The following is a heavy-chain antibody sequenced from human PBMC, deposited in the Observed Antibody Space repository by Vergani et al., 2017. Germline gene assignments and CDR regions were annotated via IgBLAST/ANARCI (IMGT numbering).Heavy chain of an antibody. J-gene: IGHJ4*02. CDR1: GFTFDDYA. D-gene: IGHD3-22*01. Sequence: EVQLVESGGGLVQPGRSLRLSCAASGFTFDDYAMHWVRQAPGKGLEWVSVIYSGGSTYYADSVKGRFTISRDNSKNTLYLQMNSLRAEDTAVYYCAREGSYYDSSGQFNYWGQGTLVTVSS. V-gene: IGHV3-66*02. CDR3: AREGSYYDSSGQFNY. CDR2: IYSGGST.